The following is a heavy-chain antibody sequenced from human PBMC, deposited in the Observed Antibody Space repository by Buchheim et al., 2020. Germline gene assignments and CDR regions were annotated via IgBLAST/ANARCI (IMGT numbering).Heavy chain of an antibody. Sequence: QVQLQESGPGLAKPSQTLSLTCTVSGGSISSGDYYWSWIRQPPGKGLEWIGYIYYSGSTYYNPSLKSRVNISVDTSKKPFSLKLRSVTAADTAVYYCARGRFLEWLSPPNWFDPWGQGTL. CDR1: GGSISSGDYY. V-gene: IGHV4-30-4*01. D-gene: IGHD3-3*01. CDR2: IYYSGST. J-gene: IGHJ5*02. CDR3: ARGRFLEWLSPPNWFDP.